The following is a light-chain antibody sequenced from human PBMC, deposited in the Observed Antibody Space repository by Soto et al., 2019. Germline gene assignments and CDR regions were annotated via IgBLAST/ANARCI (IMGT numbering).Light chain of an antibody. J-gene: IGLJ2*01. Sequence: QSALTQPASVSGSPGQSITISCTGSSSKVGDFNFVSWIQHHPGKAPKLIIYDVNNRPSGVSNRLSGSKSGNTASLTISGLQAEDEAVYYCSSYTTNRLHLFGGGTKLTVL. CDR1: SSKVGDFNF. V-gene: IGLV2-14*03. CDR2: DVN. CDR3: SSYTTNRLHL.